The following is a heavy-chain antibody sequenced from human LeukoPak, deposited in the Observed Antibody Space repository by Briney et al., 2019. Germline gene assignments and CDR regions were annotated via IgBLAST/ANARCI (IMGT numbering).Heavy chain of an antibody. CDR1: GFTFSSYA. J-gene: IGHJ4*02. Sequence: GGSLRLSCAASGFTFSSYAMSWVRQAPGKGLEWVSAISGSGGSTYYADSVKGRFTISRDNSKNTLYQQMNSLRAEDTAVYYCAKDLLLWFGEFDYWGQGTLVTVSS. CDR2: ISGSGGST. CDR3: AKDLLLWFGEFDY. V-gene: IGHV3-23*01. D-gene: IGHD3-10*01.